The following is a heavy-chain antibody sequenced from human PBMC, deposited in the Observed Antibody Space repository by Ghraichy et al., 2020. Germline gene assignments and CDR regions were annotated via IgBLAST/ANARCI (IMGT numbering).Heavy chain of an antibody. Sequence: GGSLRLSCAASGFTFSSSVMSWVRQAPGKEPVWVSIISGSGDTTFYADSVKGRFTISRDNSKNTLYLQMNSLRAEDTAVYFCARTMAYAFVTWGQGTMVTVSS. D-gene: IGHD1/OR15-1a*01. J-gene: IGHJ3*02. V-gene: IGHV3-23*01. CDR2: ISGSGDTT. CDR1: GFTFSSSV. CDR3: ARTMAYAFVT.